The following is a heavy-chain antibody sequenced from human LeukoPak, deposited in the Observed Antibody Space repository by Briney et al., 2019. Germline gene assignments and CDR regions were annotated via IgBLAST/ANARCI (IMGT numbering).Heavy chain of an antibody. CDR2: IGSGSDAI. D-gene: IGHD4-11*01. CDR1: GFTFSSYH. Sequence: GGSLRLSCAASGFTFSSYHLIWVRQAPGKGLECISYIGSGSDAIHYADSVKGRFAISRDNAKSLLYLQMNSLTAEDTAVYYCARVWQDYSNADYWGQGTLVTVSS. J-gene: IGHJ4*02. V-gene: IGHV3-48*01. CDR3: ARVWQDYSNADY.